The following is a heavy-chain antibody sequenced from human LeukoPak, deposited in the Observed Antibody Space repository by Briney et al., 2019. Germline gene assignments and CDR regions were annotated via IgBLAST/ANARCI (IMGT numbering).Heavy chain of an antibody. J-gene: IGHJ6*02. V-gene: IGHV3-21*01. Sequence: GSLRLSCAASGFTFSSYSMNWVRQAPGKGLEWVSSISSSSSYIYYADSVKGRFTISRDNAKNSLYLQMNSLRVEDTAVYYCARVSEPHFSYYNGMDVWGQGTTVTVSS. CDR1: GFTFSSYS. D-gene: IGHD1-14*01. CDR3: ARVSEPHFSYYNGMDV. CDR2: ISSSSSYI.